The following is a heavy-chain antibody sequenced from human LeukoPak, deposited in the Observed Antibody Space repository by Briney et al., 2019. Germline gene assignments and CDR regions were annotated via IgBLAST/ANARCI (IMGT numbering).Heavy chain of an antibody. D-gene: IGHD3-3*01. CDR2: IYYSGST. J-gene: IGHJ5*02. V-gene: IGHV4-39*07. CDR3: ARSITIFKWFDP. Sequence: PSEALSLTCTVSGGSISSSSYYWGWIRQPPGKGLEWIGSIYYSGSTYYNPSLKSRVTISVDTSKNQFSLKLSSVTAADTAVYYCARSITIFKWFDPWGQGTLVTVSS. CDR1: GGSISSSSYY.